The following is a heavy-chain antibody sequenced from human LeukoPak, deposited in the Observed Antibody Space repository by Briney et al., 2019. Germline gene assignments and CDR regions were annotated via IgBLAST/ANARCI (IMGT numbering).Heavy chain of an antibody. V-gene: IGHV4-4*02. J-gene: IGHJ4*02. D-gene: IGHD4-17*01. CDR1: GVSISSGNW. Sequence: PSETLSLTCDVSGVSISSGNWWSWVRQLPGKGLEWIAEIHHSGRTNYNPSLKSRVTISVDKSRNQFSVMLTPVNAADTAVYYCARNGYYSADYWGQGTLVTVSS. CDR2: IHHSGRT. CDR3: ARNGYYSADY.